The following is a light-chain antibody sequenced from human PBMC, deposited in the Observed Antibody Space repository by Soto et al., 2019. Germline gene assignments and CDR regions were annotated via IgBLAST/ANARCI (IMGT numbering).Light chain of an antibody. V-gene: IGKV3-11*01. Sequence: PGERATLSCRTSQTISSFLAWYQQKPGQAPRLLIYDTFDRAPGIPARFSGSGSGTDFTLTISSLEPEDFAVYYCQQYNNWPRTFGQGTKVDIK. CDR3: QQYNNWPRT. J-gene: IGKJ1*01. CDR1: QTISSF. CDR2: DTF.